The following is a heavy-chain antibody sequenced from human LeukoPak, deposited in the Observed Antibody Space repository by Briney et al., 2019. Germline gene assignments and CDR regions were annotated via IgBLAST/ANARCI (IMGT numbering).Heavy chain of an antibody. J-gene: IGHJ5*02. CDR1: GYTFNNFG. CDR3: ARDPGSFLSTSGWLNWSDH. V-gene: IGHV1-18*01. CDR2: ISAFNGHT. Sequence: ASVKVSCKASGYTFNNFGINWVRRAPGQGLEWMGWISAFNGHTNYAHNLQGRVTMTTDTSTSTAYMELRSLRSDDTAVYYCARDPGSFLSTSGWLNWSDHWGQGTLVTVSS. D-gene: IGHD6-19*01.